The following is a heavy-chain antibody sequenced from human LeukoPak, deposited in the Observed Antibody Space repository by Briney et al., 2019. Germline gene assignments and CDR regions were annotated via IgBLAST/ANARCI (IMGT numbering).Heavy chain of an antibody. D-gene: IGHD6-13*01. V-gene: IGHV1-69*13. CDR3: ARDRYSSSNWFDP. CDR2: IIPIFGTA. J-gene: IGHJ5*02. Sequence: SVKVSCKASGGTFSSYAISWVRQAPGQGLEWMGGIIPIFGTANYAQKFQGRVTITADESTSTAYMELSSLRSEDTAVYYCARDRYSSSNWFDPWGQGTLVTVSS. CDR1: GGTFSSYA.